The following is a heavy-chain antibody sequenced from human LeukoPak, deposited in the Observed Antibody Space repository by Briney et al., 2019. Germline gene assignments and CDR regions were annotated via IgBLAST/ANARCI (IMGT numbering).Heavy chain of an antibody. Sequence: PGGSLRLSCAASGFTFKSYAMSWVRQAPGKGLEWVSGISGSGAGINYADSVKDRFTISRDNSKNMLYLQMNSLRAEDTALYYCAKGSISGWYYFDYWGQGTLVTVSS. J-gene: IGHJ4*02. CDR3: AKGSISGWYYFDY. CDR2: ISGSGAGI. V-gene: IGHV3-23*01. CDR1: GFTFKSYA. D-gene: IGHD6-19*01.